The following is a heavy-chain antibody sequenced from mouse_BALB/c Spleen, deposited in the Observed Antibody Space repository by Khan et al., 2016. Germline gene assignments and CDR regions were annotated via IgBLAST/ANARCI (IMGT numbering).Heavy chain of an antibody. CDR1: GYTFTIYW. CDR3: AKTGTRGLDY. J-gene: IGHJ4*01. D-gene: IGHD4-1*01. Sequence: QVQLQQPGAEFVMPGASVKLSCKASGYTFTIYWMHWVKQRPGQGLEWIGEIDPSESYTNYNQKFKGKATLTVDKSSGTAYMQLSSLTSEDAADYYCAKTGTRGLDYWGQGTSVTVSS. V-gene: IGHV1-69*01. CDR2: IDPSESYT.